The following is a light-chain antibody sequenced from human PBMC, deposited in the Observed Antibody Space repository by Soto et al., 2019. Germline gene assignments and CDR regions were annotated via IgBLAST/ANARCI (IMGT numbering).Light chain of an antibody. V-gene: IGKV3-15*01. CDR2: GAS. CDR3: QQYNNCRPLP. J-gene: IGKJ4*01. CDR1: QSFSSN. Sequence: EIVMTQSPATLSVSPGERATLSCRASQSFSSNLSWYQQKPGQAPRLLIYGASTRATGIPARFSGSGSGTEFTLTISSLQSEDFAVYYCQQYNNCRPLPFGGGTKVDI.